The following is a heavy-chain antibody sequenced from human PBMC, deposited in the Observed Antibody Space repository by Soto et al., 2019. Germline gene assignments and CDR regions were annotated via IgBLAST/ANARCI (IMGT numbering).Heavy chain of an antibody. V-gene: IGHV3-11*06. D-gene: IGHD2-21*01. CDR3: SRGGGGGLFDL. Sequence: QVQLVGSGGGLVKPGGSLRLSCATSGFTFSDYYMSWIRQAPGKGLEFVSYISPKGTYRTYADSVKGRFTISRDNAKNSLYLQVNSLRAEDTAVYYCSRGGGGGLFDLWGQGTFVTVSS. CDR2: ISPKGTYR. J-gene: IGHJ5*02. CDR1: GFTFSDYY.